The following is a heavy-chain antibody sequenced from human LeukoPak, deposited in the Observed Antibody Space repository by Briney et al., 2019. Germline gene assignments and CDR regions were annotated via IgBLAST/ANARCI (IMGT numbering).Heavy chain of an antibody. CDR2: IYYSGST. D-gene: IGHD5-18*01. CDR3: ARGQHSYGYFNGFDY. V-gene: IGHV4-59*01. CDR1: GDSISHYY. J-gene: IGHJ4*02. Sequence: KPSETLSLTCTVSGDSISHYYWSWIRQPPGKGLEWIGYIYYSGSTNYNPSLESRVTMSVDTSKNQFSLKLSSVTAADTAVYYCARGQHSYGYFNGFDYWGQGTLVTVSS.